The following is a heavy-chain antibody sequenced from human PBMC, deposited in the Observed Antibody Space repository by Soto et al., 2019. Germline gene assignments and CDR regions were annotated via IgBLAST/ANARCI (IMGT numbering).Heavy chain of an antibody. CDR3: ARLANYGDYLFPGMDV. Sequence: SETLSLTCTVSGGSISSYYLSWIRQPPGKGLEWIGYIYYSGSTNYNPSLKSRVTISVDTSKNQFSLKLSSVTAADTAVYYCARLANYGDYLFPGMDVWGQGTTVTVSS. CDR2: IYYSGST. CDR1: GGSISSYY. D-gene: IGHD4-17*01. V-gene: IGHV4-59*08. J-gene: IGHJ6*02.